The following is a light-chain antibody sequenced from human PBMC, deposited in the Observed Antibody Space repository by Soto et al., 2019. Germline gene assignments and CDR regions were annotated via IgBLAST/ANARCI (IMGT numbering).Light chain of an antibody. J-gene: IGLJ1*01. Sequence: QSALTQPASVSGSPGQSITISCTGTSSDVGGYNYVSWYQQHPGKAPKLMIFDVSSRPSGVSDRFSGSKSGNTASLTISGLQAEDEADYFCCSYISSRSDVFGTGTKVTVL. CDR3: CSYISSRSDV. CDR1: SSDVGGYNY. CDR2: DVS. V-gene: IGLV2-14*01.